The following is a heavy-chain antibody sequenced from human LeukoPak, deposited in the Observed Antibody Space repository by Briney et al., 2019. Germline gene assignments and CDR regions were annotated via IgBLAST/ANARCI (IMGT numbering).Heavy chain of an antibody. D-gene: IGHD6-19*01. J-gene: IGHJ5*02. CDR2: ISAYNGNT. V-gene: IGHV1-18*01. Sequence: VASVKVSCKASGYTFTSYGISWVRQAPGQGLEWMGWISAYNGNTNYAQKLQGGVTMTTDTSTSTAYMELRSLRSDDTAVYYCAKDDSSGWASNWFDPWGQGTLVTVSS. CDR1: GYTFTSYG. CDR3: AKDDSSGWASNWFDP.